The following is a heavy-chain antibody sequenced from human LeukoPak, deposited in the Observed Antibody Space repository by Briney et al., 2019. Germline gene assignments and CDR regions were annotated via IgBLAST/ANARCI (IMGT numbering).Heavy chain of an antibody. D-gene: IGHD2-15*01. V-gene: IGHV3-23*01. J-gene: IGHJ4*02. CDR3: ALKPSVVAVPTYFDY. CDR1: GFTFSIIT. Sequence: PRGSLRLSSATSGFTFSIITMNWVRQAPGKGLEWGFTISDGSRDTHYAGSVTGRFTFSRDGSKNIVYLQMDMLRAEDTALYYCALKPSVVAVPTYFDYWGKGTLVTVSS. CDR2: ISDGSRDT.